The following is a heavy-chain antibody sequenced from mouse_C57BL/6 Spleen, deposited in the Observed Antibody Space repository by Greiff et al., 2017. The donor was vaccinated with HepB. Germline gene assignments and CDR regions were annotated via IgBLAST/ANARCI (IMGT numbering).Heavy chain of an antibody. V-gene: IGHV8-8*01. J-gene: IGHJ1*03. CDR2: IWWDDDK. Sequence: QVTLKESGPGILQPSQTLSLTCSFSGFSLSTFGMGVGWIRQPSGKGLEWLAHIWWDDDKYYNPALKSRLTISKDTSKNQVFLKIANVDTADTATYYCALNYNGQPQWYFEVWGTGTTVTVSS. D-gene: IGHD1-1*01. CDR3: ALNYNGQPQWYFEV. CDR1: GFSLSTFGMG.